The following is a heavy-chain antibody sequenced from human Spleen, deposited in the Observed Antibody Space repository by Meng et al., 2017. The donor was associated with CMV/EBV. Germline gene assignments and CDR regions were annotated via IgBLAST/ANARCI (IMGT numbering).Heavy chain of an antibody. CDR2: INSDGSTT. V-gene: IGHV3-74*03. CDR3: AREGTPLYYDFWSGYWNYFDY. Sequence: GGSLRLSCAASGFTFSAYWMHWVRQPPGKGLVWVSRINSDGSTTAYADSVKGRFTISRDNAKNTLLLQMNSLRAEDTAVYYCAREGTPLYYDFWSGYWNYFDYWGQGTLVTVSS. CDR1: GFTFSAYW. D-gene: IGHD3-3*01. J-gene: IGHJ4*02.